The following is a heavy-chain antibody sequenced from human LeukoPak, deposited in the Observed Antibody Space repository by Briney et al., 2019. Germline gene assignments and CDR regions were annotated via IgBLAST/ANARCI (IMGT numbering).Heavy chain of an antibody. V-gene: IGHV5-51*01. Sequence: GESLKISCKASGYSFTTYWIGWVRQVPGKGLEWVGIIYPADSTAKYSPSFQGQVTISVDKSISTAYPQWGSLQASDTAIYYCASTPRYRGSYGSSFHSWGQGTLVTVSS. J-gene: IGHJ4*02. D-gene: IGHD1-26*01. CDR2: IYPADSTA. CDR3: ASTPRYRGSYGSSFHS. CDR1: GYSFTTYW.